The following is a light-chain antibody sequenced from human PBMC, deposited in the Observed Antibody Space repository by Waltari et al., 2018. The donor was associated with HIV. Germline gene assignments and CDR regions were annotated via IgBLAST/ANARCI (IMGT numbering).Light chain of an antibody. CDR2: EVS. J-gene: IGLJ1*01. CDR3: SSYTMDSYV. V-gene: IGLV2-14*03. CDR1: SRDVGAFNY. Sequence: PGQSITISCTGTSRDVGAFNYVSWYQQHPGKAPKLIIFEVSSRPSGVSNRFSGSKSGSTASLTISGLQAEDEADYYCSSYTMDSYVFGTGTKVTVL.